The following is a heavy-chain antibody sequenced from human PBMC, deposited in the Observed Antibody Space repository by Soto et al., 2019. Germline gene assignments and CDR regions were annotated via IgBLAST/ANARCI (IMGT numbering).Heavy chain of an antibody. CDR2: ISSSSSYI. D-gene: IGHD6-19*01. Sequence: VGSLRLSCAASGFTFSSYSMNWVRQAPGKGLEWVSSISSSSSYIYYADSVKGRFTISRDNAKNSLYLQMNSLGAEDTAVYYCARDLHSSRWYGYYYGMDVWGQGTTVTVSS. V-gene: IGHV3-21*01. CDR1: GFTFSSYS. CDR3: ARDLHSSRWYGYYYGMDV. J-gene: IGHJ6*02.